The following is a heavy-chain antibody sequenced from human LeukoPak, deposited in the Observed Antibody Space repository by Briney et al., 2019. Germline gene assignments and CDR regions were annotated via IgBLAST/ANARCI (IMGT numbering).Heavy chain of an antibody. Sequence: SETLSLTCTVSGGSISNYYWTWIRQPPGKALEWIGYVYYTGSTNYNPSLKSRVSISVGTSKDQFSLQLRSVTAADTAVYYCARKLSGDYWGQGTLVTVSS. V-gene: IGHV4-59*08. CDR3: ARKLSGDY. CDR1: GGSISNYY. CDR2: VYYTGST. J-gene: IGHJ4*02. D-gene: IGHD6-25*01.